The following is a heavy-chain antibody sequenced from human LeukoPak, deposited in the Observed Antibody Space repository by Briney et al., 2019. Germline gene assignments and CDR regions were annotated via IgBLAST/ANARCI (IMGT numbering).Heavy chain of an antibody. J-gene: IGHJ6*02. D-gene: IGHD5-18*01. V-gene: IGHV1-69*04. Sequence: SVKVSCKASGGTFSSYAISWVRQAPGQGLEWMGRIIPILGIANYAQKFQGRVTITADKSTSTAYMELSSLRSEDTALYYCAKDITAMIDYYGMDVWGQGTTVTVSS. CDR1: GGTFSSYA. CDR3: AKDITAMIDYYGMDV. CDR2: IIPILGIA.